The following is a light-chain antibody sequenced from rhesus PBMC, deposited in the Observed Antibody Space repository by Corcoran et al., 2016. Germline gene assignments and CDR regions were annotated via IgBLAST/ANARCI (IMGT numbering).Light chain of an antibody. J-gene: IGKJ2*01. Sequence: DVVMTQSPLSLPVTPGQPASISCRSSQSLVHSNGRTYLSWLHQKPGQPPSRLIYQVSNRDSGVPERFSGSGAGTDFTLKITRVEAEDVGIYYCGQGTDVPYTFGQGTKVEIK. CDR1: QSLVHSNGRTY. CDR3: GQGTDVPYT. V-gene: IGKV2S8*01. CDR2: QVS.